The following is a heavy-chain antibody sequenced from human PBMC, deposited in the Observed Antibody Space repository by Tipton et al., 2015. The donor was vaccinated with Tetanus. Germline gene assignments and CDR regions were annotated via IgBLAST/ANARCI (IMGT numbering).Heavy chain of an antibody. J-gene: IGHJ4*02. V-gene: IGHV3-23*01. Sequence: SLRLSCAASGFTFSSFAVSWVRQAPRKGLEWVSAISESGSVTYYADSLKGRFTISRDNSKNTLSLQMISLRAEDTAIYYCARGRERCRGTNCHRATDYWGQGTLVTVSS. CDR3: ARGRERCRGTNCHRATDY. CDR2: ISESGSVT. CDR1: GFTFSSFA. D-gene: IGHD2-2*01.